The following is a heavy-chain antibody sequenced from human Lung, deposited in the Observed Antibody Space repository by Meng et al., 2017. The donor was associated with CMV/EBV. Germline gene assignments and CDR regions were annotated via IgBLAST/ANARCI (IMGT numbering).Heavy chain of an antibody. D-gene: IGHD6-6*01. V-gene: IGHV3-21*01. CDR1: GFTFSHYN. CDR3: TRDIRLSSRGFDN. J-gene: IGHJ4*02. CDR2: IDTAGTYK. Sequence: GGSLRLXCAASGFTFSHYNMIWVRQAPGRGVEWVSFIDTAGTYKKYGESMEGRFTISRDNAKSSLYLQMNSLRVEDAALYYCTRDIRLSSRGFDNWGQGTLVTVSS.